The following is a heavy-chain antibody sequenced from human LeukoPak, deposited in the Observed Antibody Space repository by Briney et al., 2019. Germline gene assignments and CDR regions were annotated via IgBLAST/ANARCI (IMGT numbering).Heavy chain of an antibody. J-gene: IGHJ6*04. CDR1: GGSFSGYY. V-gene: IGHV4-34*01. Sequence: SETLSLTCAVYGGSFSGYYWSWIRHPPGKGLEWIGEVNHSGSANYNPSLKSRVTISVDASKNQFSLKLSSVTAADTAVYYWARGRGAWGAAALLHYGMDVWGKGTTVTVSS. D-gene: IGHD6-13*01. CDR2: VNHSGSA. CDR3: ARGRGAWGAAALLHYGMDV.